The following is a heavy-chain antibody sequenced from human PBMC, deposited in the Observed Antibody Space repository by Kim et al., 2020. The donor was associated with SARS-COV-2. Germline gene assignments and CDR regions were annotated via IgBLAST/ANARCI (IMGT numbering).Heavy chain of an antibody. D-gene: IGHD5-12*01. J-gene: IGHJ4*02. CDR1: GASISSGGYY. V-gene: IGHV4-31*03. CDR3: VRGRRDGYNYFDY. Sequence: SETLSLTCTXSGASISSGGYYWSWIRQHQGKGLEWIAYIDYSGSTDDNPSVKSRLIISLDKSKNQISLKLSSVTAADTAVYYCVRGRRDGYNYFDYWGQGTLVTVSS. CDR2: IDYSGST.